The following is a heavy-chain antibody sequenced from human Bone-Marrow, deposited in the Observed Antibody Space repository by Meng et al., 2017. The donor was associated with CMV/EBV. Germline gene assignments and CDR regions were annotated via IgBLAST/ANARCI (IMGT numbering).Heavy chain of an antibody. D-gene: IGHD6-13*01. V-gene: IGHV3-11*01. CDR1: EFTFSDYY. J-gene: IGHJ4*02. CDR2: ISGSSTTT. Sequence: GESLKISCAASEFTFSDYYMSWIRQAPGKGPEWLSYISGSSTTTYYADSVKGRFTISRDNAKNSLYLQMNSLRAEDMALYYCARVGGYSSSWGQGTLVTVSS. CDR3: ARVGGYSSS.